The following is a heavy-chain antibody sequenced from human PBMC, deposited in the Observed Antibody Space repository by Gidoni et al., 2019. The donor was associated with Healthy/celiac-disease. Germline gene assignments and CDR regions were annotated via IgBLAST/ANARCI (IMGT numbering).Heavy chain of an antibody. CDR1: GFTFSSYA. V-gene: IGHV3-30-3*01. J-gene: IGHJ4*02. CDR2: ISYDGSNK. CDR3: ARDPPNHS. Sequence: QVQLVESGGGVVQPGSSLRLSCSASGFTFSSYAMHWVRQAPGKGLEWVAVISYDGSNKYYADSVKGRFTISRDNSKNTLYLQMNSLRAEDTAVYYCARDPPNHSWGQGTLVTVSS.